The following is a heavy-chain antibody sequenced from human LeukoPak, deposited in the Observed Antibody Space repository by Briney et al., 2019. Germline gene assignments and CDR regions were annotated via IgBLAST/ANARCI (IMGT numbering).Heavy chain of an antibody. J-gene: IGHJ3*02. CDR1: RYTFIPHY. D-gene: IGHD3-22*01. V-gene: IGHV1-2*02. CDR2: INPNSGGT. CDR3: ARDYYDSSGFGASDI. Sequence: ASVTVSCKASRYTFIPHYMHWVRQAPGQGREGMGWINPNSGGTKYAQMFQGRVTMTRDTSISTAYMELSRLRSDDTAVYYCARDYYDSSGFGASDIWGQGTMVTVSS.